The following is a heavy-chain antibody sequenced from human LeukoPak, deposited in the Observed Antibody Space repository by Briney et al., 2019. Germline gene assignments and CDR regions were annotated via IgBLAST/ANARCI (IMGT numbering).Heavy chain of an antibody. Sequence: PGGPLRLSCAASGFTFSSYWMSWVRQAPGKGLEWVANIKQDGSEKYYVDSVKGRFTISRDNAKNSLYLQMNSLRAEDTAVYYCARRGYCSGGSCYGSRYFDYWGQGTLVTVSS. D-gene: IGHD2-15*01. J-gene: IGHJ4*02. CDR3: ARRGYCSGGSCYGSRYFDY. CDR2: IKQDGSEK. V-gene: IGHV3-7*01. CDR1: GFTFSSYW.